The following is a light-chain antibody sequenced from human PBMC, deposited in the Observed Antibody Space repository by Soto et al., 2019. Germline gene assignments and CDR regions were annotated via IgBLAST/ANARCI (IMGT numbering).Light chain of an antibody. V-gene: IGLV2-14*01. J-gene: IGLJ2*01. CDR3: SSYTSSSTLVV. CDR2: DVS. Sequence: QSALTQPASVSGSPGQSITLSCTGTSSDVGGYNYVSWYQQHPGKAPKLMIYDVSNRPSGVSNRFSGSKSGNTASLTISGLQAEDEADYYCSSYTSSSTLVVFGGVTKVTVL. CDR1: SSDVGGYNY.